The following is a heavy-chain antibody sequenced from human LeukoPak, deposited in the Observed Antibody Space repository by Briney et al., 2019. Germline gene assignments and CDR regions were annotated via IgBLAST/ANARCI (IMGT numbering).Heavy chain of an antibody. Sequence: GASVKVSCKASGYTFTGYYMHWVRQAPGQGLEWMGWINPNSGGTNYAQRFQGRVTMTRDTSISTAYMELSRLRSDDTAEYYCALYSVTMVRGVSLDAFDIWGQGTMVTVSS. CDR2: INPNSGGT. CDR3: ALYSVTMVRGVSLDAFDI. J-gene: IGHJ3*02. CDR1: GYTFTGYY. V-gene: IGHV1-2*02. D-gene: IGHD3-10*01.